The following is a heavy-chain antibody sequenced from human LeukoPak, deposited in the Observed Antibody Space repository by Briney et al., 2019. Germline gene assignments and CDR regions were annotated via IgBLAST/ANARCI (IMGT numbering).Heavy chain of an antibody. CDR2: IIPVLNIT. V-gene: IGHV1-24*01. Sequence: ASVKVSCKVSGTYTLIELSMHWVRQAPGKGLEWMGRIIPVLNITNYAQKFQGRVTITADTSTSTAYMELSSLRSEETAVYYCARDQGLTAPPPYGLDVWGQGTTVTVSS. CDR3: ARDQGLTAPPPYGLDV. D-gene: IGHD5-18*01. J-gene: IGHJ6*02. CDR1: GTYTLIELS.